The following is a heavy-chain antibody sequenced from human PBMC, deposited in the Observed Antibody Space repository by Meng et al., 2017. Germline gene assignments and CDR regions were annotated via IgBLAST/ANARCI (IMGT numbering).Heavy chain of an antibody. CDR1: GFTFSSYA. J-gene: IGHJ4*02. CDR3: AKDLSGLGATVTTFDY. V-gene: IGHV3-23*01. D-gene: IGHD4-17*01. CDR2: ISGSGGST. Sequence: GESLKISCAASGFTFSSYAMSWVRQAPGKGLEWVSAISGSGGSTYYADSVKGRFTISRDNSKNTLCLQMNSLRAEDTAVYYCAKDLSGLGATVTTFDYWGQGTLVTVSS.